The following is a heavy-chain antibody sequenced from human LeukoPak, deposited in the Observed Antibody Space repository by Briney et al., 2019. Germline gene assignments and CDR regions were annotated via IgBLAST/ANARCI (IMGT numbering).Heavy chain of an antibody. CDR1: GFTFSSYG. Sequence: GGSLRLSCAASGFTFSSYGMHWVRQAPGKGLEWVAVISYDGSNKYYADSVKGRFTISRDNSKNTLYLQMNSLRAEDTAVYYCAKDNQTRITMVRGVTHPVPYWGQGTLVTVSS. J-gene: IGHJ4*02. D-gene: IGHD3-10*01. V-gene: IGHV3-30*18. CDR2: ISYDGSNK. CDR3: AKDNQTRITMVRGVTHPVPY.